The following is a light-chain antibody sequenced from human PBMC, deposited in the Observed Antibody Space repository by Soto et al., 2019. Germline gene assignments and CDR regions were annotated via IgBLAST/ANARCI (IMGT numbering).Light chain of an antibody. CDR3: SSKTSSGTLYV. J-gene: IGLJ1*01. V-gene: IGLV2-14*01. CDR1: SSDVGGSKY. Sequence: QSALTQPASVSGSPGQSITISCTGSSSDVGGSKYVSWYQQHPGKAPRLMIYEVSYRPSGVSNRFSGSKSGNTASLTVSGLQAEDEADYYYSSKTSSGTLYVFGTGTKLTVL. CDR2: EVS.